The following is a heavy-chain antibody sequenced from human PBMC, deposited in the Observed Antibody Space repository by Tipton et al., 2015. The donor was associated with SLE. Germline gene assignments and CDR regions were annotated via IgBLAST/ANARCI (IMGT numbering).Heavy chain of an antibody. J-gene: IGHJ4*02. CDR1: GGSFSGYY. D-gene: IGHD2-2*01. V-gene: IGHV4-34*01. CDR2: INHSGST. CDR3: ARGECSSASCAMGY. Sequence: LSLTCAVYGGSFSGYYWSWIRQPPGKGLEWIGEINHSGSTNYNPSLKSRVTISVDTSKNQFSLKLSSVTAADTAVYYCARGECSSASCAMGYCGQGTLVTVSS.